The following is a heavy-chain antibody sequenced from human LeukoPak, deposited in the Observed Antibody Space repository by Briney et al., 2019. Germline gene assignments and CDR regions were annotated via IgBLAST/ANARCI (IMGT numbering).Heavy chain of an antibody. CDR3: ASTDTNGGAFDI. CDR2: IYYSGSA. J-gene: IGHJ3*02. D-gene: IGHD2-8*01. V-gene: IGHV4-39*07. CDR1: GGSIINRSHY. Sequence: PSETLSPTCSVSGGSIINRSHYWGWIRQPPGKGREWMGSIYYSGSAYYNPSLKSRVTISADTSKNQFSLKLSSVTGADTAVYYCASTDTNGGAFDIWGQGTMVTVSS.